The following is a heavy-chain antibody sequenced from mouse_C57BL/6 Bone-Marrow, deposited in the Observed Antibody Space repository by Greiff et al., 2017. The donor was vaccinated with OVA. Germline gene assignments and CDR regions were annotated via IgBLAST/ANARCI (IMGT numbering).Heavy chain of an antibody. J-gene: IGHJ3*01. CDR1: GFTFSDYG. D-gene: IGHD1-1*01. V-gene: IGHV5-17*01. CDR2: ISSGSSTI. CDR3: ARSGYYYGSSSWFAY. Sequence: EVQLKESGGGLVKPGGSLKLSCAASGFTFSDYGMHWVRQAPEKGLEWVAYISSGSSTIYYADTVKGRFTISRDNAKNTLFLQMTSLRSEDTAMYYCARSGYYYGSSSWFAYWGQGTLVTVSA.